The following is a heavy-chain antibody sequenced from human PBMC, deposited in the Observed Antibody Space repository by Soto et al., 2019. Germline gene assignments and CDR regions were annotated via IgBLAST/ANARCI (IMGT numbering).Heavy chain of an antibody. D-gene: IGHD6-6*01. CDR1: GGSISSSSYY. CDR2: IYYSGST. J-gene: IGHJ3*02. V-gene: IGHV4-39*01. CDR3: ARQPSDYSSSSVPLSAFDI. Sequence: QLQLQESGPGLVKPSETLSLTCTVSGGSISSSSYYWGWIRQPPGKGLEWIGSIYYSGSTYYNPSRKRRVTISVDTSKNQFYLKLSSVTAADTAVYYCARQPSDYSSSSVPLSAFDIWGQGTMVTVSS.